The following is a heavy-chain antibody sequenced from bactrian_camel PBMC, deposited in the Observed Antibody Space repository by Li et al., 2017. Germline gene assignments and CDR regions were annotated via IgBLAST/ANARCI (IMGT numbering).Heavy chain of an antibody. Sequence: VQLVESGGGLVQPVGSLRLSCAASGFLFTYWDMNWVRQPPGKGLEWVSVIDKLGAKTDYVDPVKDRFTISRDNSKNTVYLQLNRLKTEDMGMYYCAKGLHDLLGQGTQVTVS. CDR1: GFLFTYWD. V-gene: IGHV3S40*01. J-gene: IGHJ4*01. D-gene: IGHD2*01. CDR2: IDKLGAKT.